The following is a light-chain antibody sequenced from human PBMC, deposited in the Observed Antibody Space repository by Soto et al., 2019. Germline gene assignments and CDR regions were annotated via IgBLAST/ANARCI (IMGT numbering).Light chain of an antibody. Sequence: DIQLTQSTSSLSASVGDRVTITCRASQGISSYLAWYQQKPGKAPNLLIYAASTLQSGVPSRFSGSGSGTDFTLTISSLQPEDFATYYCQQLITYPFTFGPGTKVDIK. J-gene: IGKJ3*01. CDR3: QQLITYPFT. CDR1: QGISSY. CDR2: AAS. V-gene: IGKV1-9*01.